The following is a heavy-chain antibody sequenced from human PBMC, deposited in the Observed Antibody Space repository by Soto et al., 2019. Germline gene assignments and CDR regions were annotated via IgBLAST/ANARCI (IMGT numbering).Heavy chain of an antibody. J-gene: IGHJ6*02. CDR2: IIPIFGTA. CDR1: GVTFSSYA. D-gene: IGHD2-2*01. V-gene: IGHV1-69*13. Sequence: SVEVSCKASGVTFSSYAISWVRQAPGQGLEWMGGIIPIFGTANYVQKFQGRVTITADESTSTAYMELSSLRSEDTAVYYCAKTRLEKYCSSTSCYTYYHYGMDVWGQGTTVTVSS. CDR3: AKTRLEKYCSSTSCYTYYHYGMDV.